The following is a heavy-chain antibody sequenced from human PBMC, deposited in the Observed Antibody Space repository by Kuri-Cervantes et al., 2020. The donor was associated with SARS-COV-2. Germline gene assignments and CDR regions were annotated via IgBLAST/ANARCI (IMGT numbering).Heavy chain of an antibody. CDR3: ARVRKITGTTPDY. V-gene: IGHV1-18*04. D-gene: IGHD1-7*01. CDR1: GYTFTSYG. J-gene: IGHJ4*02. Sequence: ASVKVSCKASGYTFTSYGITWVRQAPGQGLEWMGWISAYNGNTNYAQKLQGRVTMTTDTSTSTAYMEPRSPRSDNTAVYYCARVRKITGTTPDYWGQGTLVTVSS. CDR2: ISAYNGNT.